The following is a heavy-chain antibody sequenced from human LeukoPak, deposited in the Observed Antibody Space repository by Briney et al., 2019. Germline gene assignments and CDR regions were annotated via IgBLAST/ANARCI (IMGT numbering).Heavy chain of an antibody. CDR1: GYSFTSYW. D-gene: IGHD3-22*01. J-gene: IGHJ6*02. V-gene: IGHV5-51*01. Sequence: GESLKISCKGSGYSFTSYWIGWVRQMPGKGLEWMGIIYPGDSDTRYSPSFQGQVTITADKSISTAYLQWSSLKASDTAMYYCARASSMYYYDSSGPTDVWGQGTTVTVSS. CDR3: ARASSMYYYDSSGPTDV. CDR2: IYPGDSDT.